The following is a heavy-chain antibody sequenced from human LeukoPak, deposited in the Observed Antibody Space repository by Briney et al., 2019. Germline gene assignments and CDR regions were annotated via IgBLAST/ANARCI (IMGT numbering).Heavy chain of an antibody. V-gene: IGHV1-69*04. D-gene: IGHD2-15*01. CDR2: IIPILGIA. CDR1: GGTFSSYA. J-gene: IGHJ4*02. CDR3: ARGYCSGGSCYFTGGVDY. Sequence: ASVNVSCKASGGTFSSYAISWVRQAPGQGLEWMGRIIPILGIANYAQKFQGRVTITADKSTSTAYMELSSLRSEDTAVYYCARGYCSGGSCYFTGGVDYWGQGTLVTVSS.